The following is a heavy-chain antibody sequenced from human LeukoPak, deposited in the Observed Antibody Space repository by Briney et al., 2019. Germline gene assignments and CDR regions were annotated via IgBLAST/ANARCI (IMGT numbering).Heavy chain of an antibody. CDR3: TAGGNYYDY. J-gene: IGHJ4*02. D-gene: IGHD1-26*01. CDR2: IKSKTDAETT. Sequence: DPGGSLRLSCAASGFTFSNAWMNWVRQAPGKGLEWVGRIKSKTDAETTDYAAPVKGRFAISRGDSTNTLYLQMNNLKTEDTAVYYCTAGGNYYDYWGQGTLVTVSS. V-gene: IGHV3-15*01. CDR1: GFTFSNAW.